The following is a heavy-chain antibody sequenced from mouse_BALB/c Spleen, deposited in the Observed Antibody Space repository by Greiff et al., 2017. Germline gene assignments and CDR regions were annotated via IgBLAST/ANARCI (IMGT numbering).Heavy chain of an antibody. CDR2: INPSTGYT. Sequence: QVQLQQSGAELAKPGASVKMSCKASGYTFTSYWMHWVKQRPGQGLEWIGYINPSTGYTEYNQKFKDKATLTADKSSSTAYMQLSSLTSEDSAVYYCAYDYDGFDYWGQGTTLTVSS. V-gene: IGHV1-7*01. CDR1: GYTFTSYW. J-gene: IGHJ2*01. CDR3: AYDYDGFDY. D-gene: IGHD2-4*01.